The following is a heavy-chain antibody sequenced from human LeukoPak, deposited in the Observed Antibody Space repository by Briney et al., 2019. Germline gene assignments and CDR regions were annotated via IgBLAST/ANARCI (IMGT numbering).Heavy chain of an antibody. V-gene: IGHV4-59*08. CDR2: IYYSGST. CDR1: GGSISNYY. CDR3: ARSIAGTRSKFDY. J-gene: IGHJ4*02. Sequence: PSETLSLTCTVSGGSISNYYWSWIRQPPGEGLEWIGYIYYSGSTNYNPSPKSRVTISVDTSKNQFSLKLSSVTAADTAVYYCARSIAGTRSKFDYWGQGTLVTVSS. D-gene: IGHD1/OR15-1a*01.